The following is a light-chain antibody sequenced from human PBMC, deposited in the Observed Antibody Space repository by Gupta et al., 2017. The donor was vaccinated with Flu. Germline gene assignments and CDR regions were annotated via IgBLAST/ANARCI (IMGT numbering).Light chain of an antibody. CDR1: SNNVGSSKY. J-gene: IGLJ2*01. CDR2: DVY. Sequence: QSALTQPRSVSGSPGQSVTISCTGTSNNVGSSKYVSWYQQKPGKAPTRIIYDVYKRPSGVPDRFSGSKADNTASLTISGLHAEDEADDDYCSYVGSYPVIFGGGTKLTVL. CDR3: CSYVGSYPVI. V-gene: IGLV2-11*02.